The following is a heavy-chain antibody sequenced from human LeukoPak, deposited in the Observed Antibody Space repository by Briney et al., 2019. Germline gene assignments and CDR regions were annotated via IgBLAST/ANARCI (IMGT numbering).Heavy chain of an antibody. J-gene: IGHJ4*02. Sequence: GGSLRLSCAASGFTFSSYGMHWVRQAPGKGLEWVAVIWYDGSNKYYADSVKGRFTISRDNSKNTLYLQVNSLRAEDTAVYYCAKDLSRVIPATPDYWGQGTLVTVSS. CDR1: GFTFSSYG. D-gene: IGHD2-15*01. CDR2: IWYDGSNK. CDR3: AKDLSRVIPATPDY. V-gene: IGHV3-33*06.